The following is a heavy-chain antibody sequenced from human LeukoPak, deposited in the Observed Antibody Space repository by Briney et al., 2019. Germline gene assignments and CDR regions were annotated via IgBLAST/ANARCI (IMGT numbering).Heavy chain of an antibody. CDR3: ARDVGTTVNAFDI. Sequence: ASVKVSCKASGYTFTGYYMHWVRQAPGQGLEWMGWINPNSGGTNYAQKFQGRVTMTRDTSISTAYMELSRLRSDDTAVYYCARDVGTTVNAFDIWGQGTMVTVSS. CDR1: GYTFTGYY. V-gene: IGHV1-2*02. CDR2: INPNSGGT. J-gene: IGHJ3*02. D-gene: IGHD4-17*01.